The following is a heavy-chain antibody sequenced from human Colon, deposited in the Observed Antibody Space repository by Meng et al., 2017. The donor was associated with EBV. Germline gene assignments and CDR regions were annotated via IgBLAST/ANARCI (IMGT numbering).Heavy chain of an antibody. D-gene: IGHD3-10*01. J-gene: IGHJ4*02. V-gene: IGHV4-39*01. Sequence: QGRGPGPLNPSEPLSFTRLCLGCSISINGSYWAWVRQPPGKGLEWIGAIYHSGSTSYNPSLQSRVTMFVDTSKNQFSLMLTSVTATDTAVYYCARRRGGSGRDCWGQGTLVTVSS. CDR2: IYHSGST. CDR3: ARRRGGSGRDC. CDR1: GCSISINGSY.